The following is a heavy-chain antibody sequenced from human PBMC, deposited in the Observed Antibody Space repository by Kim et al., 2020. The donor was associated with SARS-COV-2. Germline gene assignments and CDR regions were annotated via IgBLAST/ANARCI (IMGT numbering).Heavy chain of an antibody. CDR3: AKDGERWELLSYFDY. CDR2: ISYDGSNK. D-gene: IGHD1-26*01. Sequence: GGSLRLSCAASGFTFSSYGMHWVRQAPGKGLEWVAVISYDGSNKYYADSVKGRFTISRDNSKNTLYPQMNSLRAEDTAVYYCAKDGERWELLSYFDYWGQGTLVTVSS. V-gene: IGHV3-30*18. J-gene: IGHJ4*02. CDR1: GFTFSSYG.